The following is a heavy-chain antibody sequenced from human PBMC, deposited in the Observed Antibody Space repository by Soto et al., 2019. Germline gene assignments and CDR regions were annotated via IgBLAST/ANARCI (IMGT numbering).Heavy chain of an antibody. CDR2: TSSSGSTI. Sequence: GGSLRLSCAASGFIFSSYSMNWVRQAPGKGLEWVSYTSSSGSTIYYADSVKGRFTISRDNAKNSLYLQMYSLTDEDTAVYYCAREGYYDSKKYFDPWGQGTLVTVSS. CDR1: GFIFSSYS. D-gene: IGHD3-22*01. J-gene: IGHJ5*02. V-gene: IGHV3-48*02. CDR3: AREGYYDSKKYFDP.